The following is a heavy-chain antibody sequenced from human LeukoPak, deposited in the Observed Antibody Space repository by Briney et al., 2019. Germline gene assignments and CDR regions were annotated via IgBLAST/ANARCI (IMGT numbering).Heavy chain of an antibody. CDR3: ASQLAGYSTSYYFDY. V-gene: IGHV4-34*01. D-gene: IGHD6-6*01. J-gene: IGHJ4*02. Sequence: SETLSLTCAVYGGSFSGYYWSWIRQPPGKGLEWIGEINHSGSTNYNPSLKSRVTISVDTSKNQFSLKLSSVTAADTAVYYCASQLAGYSTSYYFDYWGQGTLVTVSS. CDR2: INHSGST. CDR1: GGSFSGYY.